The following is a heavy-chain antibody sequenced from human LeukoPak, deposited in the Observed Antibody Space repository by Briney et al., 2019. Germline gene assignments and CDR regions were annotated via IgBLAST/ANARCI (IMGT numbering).Heavy chain of an antibody. CDR1: GYTFTGYY. CDR3: ARGVTMVLNWFDP. Sequence: RASVKVSCKASGYTFTGYYMHWVRQAPGQGLEWMGWINPNSGGSNYAQKFQGRVTMTRDTSISTAYMELSRLRSDDTAVYYCARGVTMVLNWFDPWGQGTLATVSS. V-gene: IGHV1-2*02. CDR2: INPNSGGS. D-gene: IGHD3-10*01. J-gene: IGHJ5*02.